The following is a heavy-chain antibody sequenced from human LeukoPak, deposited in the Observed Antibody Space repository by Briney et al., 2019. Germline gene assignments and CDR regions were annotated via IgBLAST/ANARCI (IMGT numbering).Heavy chain of an antibody. Sequence: GASVKVSCKVSGYTLTELSMHWVRQAPGKGLEWMGGFDPEDGETIYAQKFQGRVTMTEDTSTDTAYMELSSLRSEDTAVYYCVRDGYSYGRKDAFDIWGQGTMVTVSS. D-gene: IGHD1-26*01. CDR1: GYTLTELS. CDR3: VRDGYSYGRKDAFDI. CDR2: FDPEDGET. J-gene: IGHJ3*02. V-gene: IGHV1-24*01.